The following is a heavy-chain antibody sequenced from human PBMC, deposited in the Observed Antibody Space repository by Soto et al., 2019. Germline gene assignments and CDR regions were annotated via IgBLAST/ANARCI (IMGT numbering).Heavy chain of an antibody. Sequence: QVQLVESGGGVVQPGRSLRLSCAASGFTFSSYGMHWVRQAPGKGLEWVAVISYDGSNKYYADSVKGRFTISRDNSKNTLYLQMNCLGAEDTAVYYCAKDQYDFWSGYPPYYGMDVWGQGTTVTVSS. CDR2: ISYDGSNK. J-gene: IGHJ6*02. V-gene: IGHV3-30*18. CDR1: GFTFSSYG. CDR3: AKDQYDFWSGYPPYYGMDV. D-gene: IGHD3-3*01.